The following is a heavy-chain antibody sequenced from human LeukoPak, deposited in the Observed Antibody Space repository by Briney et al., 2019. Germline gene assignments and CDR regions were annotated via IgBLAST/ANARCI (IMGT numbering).Heavy chain of an antibody. V-gene: IGHV1-69*01. CDR1: GGTFSSYA. J-gene: IGHJ4*02. CDR3: ARIVTHDYGDLDY. CDR2: IIPIFGTA. Sequence: SVKVSCKASGGTFSSYAISWVRQAPGQGLEWMGGIIPIFGTANYAQKFQGRVTITADESTSTAYMELSSLRSEDTAVYYCARIVTHDYGDLDYWGQGTLVTDSS. D-gene: IGHD4-17*01.